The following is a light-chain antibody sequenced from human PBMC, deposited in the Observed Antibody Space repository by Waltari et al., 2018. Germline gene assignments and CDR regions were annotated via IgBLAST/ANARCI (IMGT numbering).Light chain of an antibody. CDR3: QHYVSLPVT. V-gene: IGKV3-20*01. J-gene: IGKJ1*01. CDR1: QSVGRS. Sequence: SCRASQSVGRSLAWYQQKPGQPPRLLIFGTSNRATGIPDRFSGGGSGTDFSLTITRLEPEDVAVYYCQHYVSLPVTFGQGTKVEIK. CDR2: GTS.